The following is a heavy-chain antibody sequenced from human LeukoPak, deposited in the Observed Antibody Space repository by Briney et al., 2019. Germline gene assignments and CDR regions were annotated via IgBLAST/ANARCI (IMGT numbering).Heavy chain of an antibody. CDR1: GFTFSSYA. V-gene: IGHV3-23*01. J-gene: IGHJ4*02. CDR2: ISGSGGST. D-gene: IGHD3-22*01. CDR3: AKGQYYYDSSGDY. Sequence: GSLRLSCAASGFTFSSYAMSWVRQPPGKGLEWVSAISGSGGSTYYADSVKGRFTISRDNSKNTLYLQMNSLRAEDTAVYYCAKGQYYYDSSGDYWGQGTLVTVSS.